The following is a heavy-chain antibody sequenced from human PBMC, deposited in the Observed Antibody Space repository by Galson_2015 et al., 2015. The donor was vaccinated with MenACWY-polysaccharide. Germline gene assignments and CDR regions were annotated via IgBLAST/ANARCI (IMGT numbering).Heavy chain of an antibody. CDR1: GFTFSSYS. CDR3: VKSGLGDLGTTMVRGVDY. J-gene: IGHJ4*02. CDR2: ISSSGIYT. D-gene: IGHD3-10*01. Sequence: SLRLSCAASGFTFSSYSMNWVRQDPGKGLKWVSGISSSGIYTYYADSVKGRFTISRDNSRNTLYLQMNSLRVEDTAGYYCVKSGLGDLGTTMVRGVDYWGRGTLATVSS. V-gene: IGHV3-23*01.